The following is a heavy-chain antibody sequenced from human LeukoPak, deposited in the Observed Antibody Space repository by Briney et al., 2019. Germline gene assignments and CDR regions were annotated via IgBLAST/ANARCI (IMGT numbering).Heavy chain of an antibody. V-gene: IGHV1-2*02. D-gene: IGHD5-18*01. CDR2: INPNSGGT. CDR3: ARARGYSYGAQDAFDI. J-gene: IGHJ3*02. CDR1: GYTFIGYY. Sequence: ASVKVSCKPSGYTFIGYYMHWVRQAPGQGLEWMGWINPNSGGTNYAQKFQGRVTMTRDTSISTAYMELSRLRSDDTAVYYCARARGYSYGAQDAFDIWGQGTMVTVSS.